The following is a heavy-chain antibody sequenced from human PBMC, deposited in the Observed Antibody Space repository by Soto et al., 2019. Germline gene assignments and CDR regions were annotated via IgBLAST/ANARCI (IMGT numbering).Heavy chain of an antibody. CDR1: GFTFSSYA. J-gene: IGHJ6*02. V-gene: IGHV3-30-3*01. Sequence: PGGSLRLSCAASGFTFSSYAMHWVRQAPGKGLEWVAVISYDGSNKYYADSVKGRFTISRDNSKNTLYLQMNSLRAEDTAVYYCARDPSGIAAAGTPLTYYYGMDVWGQGTTVTVSS. CDR3: ARDPSGIAAAGTPLTYYYGMDV. D-gene: IGHD6-13*01. CDR2: ISYDGSNK.